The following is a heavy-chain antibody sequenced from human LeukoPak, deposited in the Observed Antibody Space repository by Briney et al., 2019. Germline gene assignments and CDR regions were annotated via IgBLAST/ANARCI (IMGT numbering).Heavy chain of an antibody. CDR1: GRSISSYY. CDR3: PGIYCSSTSCYSGDFDF. J-gene: IGHJ4*02. CDR2: IYTSGST. D-gene: IGHD2-2*01. Sequence: PSETLSLTCIVSGRSISSYYSSWIRQPAGKGLEWIGRIYTSGSTNYNPSLKSRATMPGNTSKTQFSWNFTSVTVRTTAVNYCPGIYCSSTSCYSGDFDFWGQGTMVTVSS. V-gene: IGHV4-4*07.